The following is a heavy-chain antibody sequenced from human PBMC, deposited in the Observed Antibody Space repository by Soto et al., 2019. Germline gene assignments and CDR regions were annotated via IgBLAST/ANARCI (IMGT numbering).Heavy chain of an antibody. J-gene: IGHJ4*02. CDR1: GLIFSYYA. Sequence: GGSLSLSCAASGLIFSYYAMSWVRQAPGKGLECVACISGSGDKTFYADSVKGRFTISRDNSTNTVSLHMNSLRVDDTAVYFCAKDRFGIVGPVDYWGPGTLVTVSS. D-gene: IGHD1-26*01. CDR2: ISGSGDKT. V-gene: IGHV3-23*01. CDR3: AKDRFGIVGPVDY.